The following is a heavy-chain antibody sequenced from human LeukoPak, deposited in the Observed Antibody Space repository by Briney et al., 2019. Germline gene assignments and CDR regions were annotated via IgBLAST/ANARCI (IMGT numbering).Heavy chain of an antibody. CDR3: ATYRQVLLPFES. Sequence: GGSLRLSCAASGFTFSTFAMIWVRQPPGKGLEWVSSIFPGGGEIHYADSVRGRFTISRDNSKSTLSLQMNNLRAEDTAIYYCATYRQVLLPFESWGQGTLLTVSS. CDR1: GFTFSTFA. V-gene: IGHV3-23*01. CDR2: IFPGGGEI. D-gene: IGHD2-8*02. J-gene: IGHJ4*02.